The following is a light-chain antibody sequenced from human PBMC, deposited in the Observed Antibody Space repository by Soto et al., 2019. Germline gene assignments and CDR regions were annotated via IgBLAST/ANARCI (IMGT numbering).Light chain of an antibody. CDR2: DSS. CDR1: QSISTY. V-gene: IGKV1-39*01. CDR3: QQYNSYSWT. J-gene: IGKJ1*01. Sequence: DIQLTQSPSSLSASVGDRITITCRASQSISTYLNWYQQKPGEAPTLLVYDSSTLQSGVPSRFSGSGFGAEFTLTVSSLQPEDFATYYCQQYNSYSWTFGQGTKVDIK.